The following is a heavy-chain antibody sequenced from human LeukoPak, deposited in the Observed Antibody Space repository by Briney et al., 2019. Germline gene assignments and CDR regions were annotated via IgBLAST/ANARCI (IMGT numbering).Heavy chain of an antibody. V-gene: IGHV4-39*01. Sequence: SETLSLTCTVSGGSINSSSYYWGWLRQPPGKGLEWIGTIYYSGSTYYNPSLKSRVTISVDTSKNQFSLKLSSVTASDTAVYYCARRFAPSRNDAFDIWGQGTMVTVSS. CDR2: IYYSGST. CDR3: ARRFAPSRNDAFDI. CDR1: GGSINSSSYY. D-gene: IGHD3-10*01. J-gene: IGHJ3*02.